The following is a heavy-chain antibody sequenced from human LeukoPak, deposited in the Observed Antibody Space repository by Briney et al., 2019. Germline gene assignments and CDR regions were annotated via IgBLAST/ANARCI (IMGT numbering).Heavy chain of an antibody. Sequence: QPGGSLRLSCVASGFTFSSYAMSWVRQAPGKGLEWVSAISGSGVTTHYAGSVKGRFSISRDNSKNTLYLQMNSLRAEDTAVYYCTIAVALEGYFDYWGQGTLVTVSS. CDR3: TIAVALEGYFDY. V-gene: IGHV3-23*01. CDR2: ISGSGVTT. CDR1: GFTFSSYA. D-gene: IGHD1-1*01. J-gene: IGHJ4*02.